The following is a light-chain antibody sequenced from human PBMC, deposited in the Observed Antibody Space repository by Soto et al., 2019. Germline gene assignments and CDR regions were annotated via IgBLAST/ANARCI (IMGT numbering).Light chain of an antibody. V-gene: IGLV7-43*01. CDR3: LLYYGGGHWV. CDR2: STS. Sequence: QTVVTQEPSLTVSPGGTVTLTCASNTGAVTSDYYPNWFQQKPGQAPRALIYSTSNTHSWTPARFSGSLLGGKAALTLSGVQPEDEAEYFCLLYYGGGHWVFGGGTKVTVL. CDR1: TGAVTSDYY. J-gene: IGLJ3*02.